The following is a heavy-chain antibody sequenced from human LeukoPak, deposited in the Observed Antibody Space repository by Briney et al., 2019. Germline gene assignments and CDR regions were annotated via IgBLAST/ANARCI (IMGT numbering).Heavy chain of an antibody. Sequence: GGSLRLSCAASGFTFSSYEMNWVRQAPGKGLEWVSYISSSGSTIYYADSVKGRFTISRDNAKNSLYLQMNSLRAEDTAVYYCGGGGGDYDILTGYYGYWGQGTLVTVSS. V-gene: IGHV3-48*03. D-gene: IGHD3-9*01. J-gene: IGHJ4*02. CDR2: ISSSGSTI. CDR3: GGGGGDYDILTGYYGY. CDR1: GFTFSSYE.